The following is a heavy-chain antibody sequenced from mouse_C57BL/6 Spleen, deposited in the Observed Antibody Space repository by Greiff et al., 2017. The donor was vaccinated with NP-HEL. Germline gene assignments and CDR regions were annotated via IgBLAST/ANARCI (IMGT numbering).Heavy chain of an antibody. D-gene: IGHD2-4*01. CDR3: ARSYDYDEDYFDY. V-gene: IGHV1-64*01. CDR1: GYTFTSYW. Sequence: VQLQQPGAELVKPGASVKLSCKASGYTFTSYWMHWVKQRPGQGLEWIGMIHPNSGSTNYNEKFKSKATLTVDKSSSTAYMQLSSLTSEDSAVYYCARSYDYDEDYFDYWGQGTTLTVSS. CDR2: IHPNSGST. J-gene: IGHJ2*01.